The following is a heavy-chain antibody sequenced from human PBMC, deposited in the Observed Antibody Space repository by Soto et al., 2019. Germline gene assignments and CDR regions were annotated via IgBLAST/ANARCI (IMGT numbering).Heavy chain of an antibody. CDR1: GGTFSSYA. J-gene: IGHJ1*01. D-gene: IGHD6-13*01. CDR3: SSPSRSMHISSWTPPFQY. CDR2: IIPIFGTA. V-gene: IGHV1-69*13. Sequence: SVKVSCKASGGTFSSYAISWVRQAPGQGLEWMGGIIPIFGTANYAQQFQGRVTSTADESTSTAYMELRSLRSEETAVEYCSSPSRSMHISSWTPPFQYWGQGTLVTVSS.